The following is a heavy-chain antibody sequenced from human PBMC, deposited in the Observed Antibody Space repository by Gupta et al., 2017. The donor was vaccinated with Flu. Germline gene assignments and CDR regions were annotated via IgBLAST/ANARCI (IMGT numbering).Heavy chain of an antibody. V-gene: IGHV3-9*01. CDR3: SKDVRQNSSSYYMDV. CDR2: ISWNGGNI. J-gene: IGHJ6*03. D-gene: IGHD3-22*01. Sequence: MHGARQLPGKGVGWVSGISWNGGNIGYADSVKGRFTISRDNAKNSLYLQMNSLSPEDTALYYCSKDVRQNSSSYYMDVWGKGTTATVSS.